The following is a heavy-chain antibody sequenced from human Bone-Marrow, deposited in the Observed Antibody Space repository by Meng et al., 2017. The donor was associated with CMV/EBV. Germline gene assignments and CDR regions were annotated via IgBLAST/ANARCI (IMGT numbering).Heavy chain of an antibody. CDR1: GFTVSNNY. CDR2: IYSGGYT. Sequence: GESLKISCAASGFTVSNNYMSWVRQAPGKGLEWVSVIYSGGYTYYADSVKGRFTISRDNSKNTLYLQMNSLRAEDTAVYYCARAQTDGYSSFDDWGQGTLVTVSS. D-gene: IGHD5-24*01. CDR3: ARAQTDGYSSFDD. J-gene: IGHJ4*02. V-gene: IGHV3-53*01.